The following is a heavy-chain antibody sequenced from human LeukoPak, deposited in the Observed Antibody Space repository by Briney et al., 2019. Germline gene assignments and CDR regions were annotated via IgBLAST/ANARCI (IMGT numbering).Heavy chain of an antibody. CDR3: ARANPSNYYGMDV. D-gene: IGHD4-11*01. V-gene: IGHV4-59*01. J-gene: IGHJ6*02. CDR2: IYYSGRT. CDR1: GDSISSYY. Sequence: SETLSLTCTVSGDSISSYYWSWIRQPPGKGLEWIGYIYYSGRTTYNPSLKSRVTISVDTSKNQFSLKLSSVTAADTAAYYCARANPSNYYGMDVWGQGTTVTVSS.